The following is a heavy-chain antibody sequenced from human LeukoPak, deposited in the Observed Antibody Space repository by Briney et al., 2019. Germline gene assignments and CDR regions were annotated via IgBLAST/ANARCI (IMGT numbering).Heavy chain of an antibody. CDR3: ARDTKIFMVRGVIYLDY. CDR1: GGTFSSYA. J-gene: IGHJ4*02. V-gene: IGHV1-69*06. D-gene: IGHD3-10*01. Sequence: SVKVSCKASGGTFSSYAISWVRQAPRQGLEWMGGIIPIFGTANYAQKFQGRVTITADKSTSTAYMELSSLRSEDTAVYYCARDTKIFMVRGVIYLDYWGQGTLVTVSS. CDR2: IIPIFGTA.